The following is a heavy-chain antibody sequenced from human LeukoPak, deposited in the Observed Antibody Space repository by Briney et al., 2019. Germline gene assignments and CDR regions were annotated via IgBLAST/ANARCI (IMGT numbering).Heavy chain of an antibody. J-gene: IGHJ4*02. CDR3: ARVIFGVVQYYFDY. V-gene: IGHV1-2*02. D-gene: IGHD3-3*01. CDR2: INPNSGGT. Sequence: ASVKVSCKASGYTFTGYYMHWVRQAPGQGLEWMGWINPNSGGTNYAQRFQGRATMTRDTSISTAYMELSRLRSDDTAVYYCARVIFGVVQYYFDYWGQGTLVTVSS. CDR1: GYTFTGYY.